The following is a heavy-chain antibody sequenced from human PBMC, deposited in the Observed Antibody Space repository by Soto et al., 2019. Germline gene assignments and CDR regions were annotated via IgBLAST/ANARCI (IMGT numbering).Heavy chain of an antibody. CDR2: IYYSGST. Sequence: SETLSLTCTVSGDSISSGGYYWSWIRQHPGKGLEWIGYIYYSGSTYYNPSLKSRVSISVDTSKNQFSLKLNSVTAAGTAVYYCARETPPTTVTIDPWGQGTLVTVSS. CDR3: ARETPPTTVTIDP. J-gene: IGHJ5*02. V-gene: IGHV4-31*03. D-gene: IGHD4-17*01. CDR1: GDSISSGGYY.